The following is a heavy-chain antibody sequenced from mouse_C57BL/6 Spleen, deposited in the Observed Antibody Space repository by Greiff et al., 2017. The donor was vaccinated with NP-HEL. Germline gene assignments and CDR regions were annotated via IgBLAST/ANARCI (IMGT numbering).Heavy chain of an antibody. D-gene: IGHD3-2*02. V-gene: IGHV5-6*01. Sequence: EVQLVESGGDLVKPGGSLKLSCAASGFTFSTYGMSWVRQTPDKRLEWVATISSGGSYTYYPDSVKGRFTISRDNAKNILNLQMSSLKSEDTAMYYCAATDSSAWFAYWGQGTLVTVSA. CDR1: GFTFSTYG. CDR3: AATDSSAWFAY. CDR2: ISSGGSYT. J-gene: IGHJ3*01.